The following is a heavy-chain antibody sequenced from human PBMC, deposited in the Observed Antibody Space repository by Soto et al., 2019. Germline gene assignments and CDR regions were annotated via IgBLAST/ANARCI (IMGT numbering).Heavy chain of an antibody. Sequence: SSETLSLTCNVSGGPISNYYWTWVRQSPEKGLEWIGYMYYNGNINYNPSLKSRVTISIDTSKNQFSLTLKSVTAADTAVYYCASGGNWFDPWGQGVLVTVSS. V-gene: IGHV4-59*01. J-gene: IGHJ5*02. D-gene: IGHD3-16*01. CDR3: ASGGNWFDP. CDR2: MYYNGNI. CDR1: GGPISNYY.